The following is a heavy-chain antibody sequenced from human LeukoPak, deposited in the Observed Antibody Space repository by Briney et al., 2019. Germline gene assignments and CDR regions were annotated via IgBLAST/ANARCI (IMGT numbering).Heavy chain of an antibody. CDR3: ARGRYSSLPIDY. CDR1: GGSISSDYYY. Sequence: PSETLSLTCTVSGGSISSDYYYWSWIRQHPGRGLEWIGYIHNSGSTYYNPSLQSRVTISLDTSKNQFSLKLSSVTAADTAVYYCARGRYSSLPIDYWGQGTLVTVSS. D-gene: IGHD6-19*01. CDR2: IHNSGST. V-gene: IGHV4-31*03. J-gene: IGHJ4*02.